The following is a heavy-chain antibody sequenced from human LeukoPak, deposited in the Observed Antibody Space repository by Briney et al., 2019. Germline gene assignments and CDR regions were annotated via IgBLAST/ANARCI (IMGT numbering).Heavy chain of an antibody. J-gene: IGHJ4*02. CDR3: ANREGGYTYDPFDY. CDR2: ISGSSDTT. CDR1: GFTFSTYA. D-gene: IGHD5-18*01. Sequence: PGGSLRLSCAASGFTFSTYAMSWVRQAPGRGLEWVSAISGSSDTTYYADSVKGRFTISRDHSKNTLYLQMNSLRAEDTAVYYCANREGGYTYDPFDYWGQGTLVTVSS. V-gene: IGHV3-23*01.